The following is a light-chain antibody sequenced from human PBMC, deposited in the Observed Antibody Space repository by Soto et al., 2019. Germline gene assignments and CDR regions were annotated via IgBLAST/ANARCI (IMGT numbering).Light chain of an antibody. Sequence: QSALTQPASVSGSPGQSITISCTGTNNDVGGHMYVSWYQHQAGKVPKLIIYEIDNRPSGVSDRFSGSKSGNTASLTISGLQAEDDAAYYCSAYRRGIIVFGGGTKVTVL. J-gene: IGLJ2*01. CDR2: EID. V-gene: IGLV2-14*01. CDR1: NNDVGGHMY. CDR3: SAYRRGIIV.